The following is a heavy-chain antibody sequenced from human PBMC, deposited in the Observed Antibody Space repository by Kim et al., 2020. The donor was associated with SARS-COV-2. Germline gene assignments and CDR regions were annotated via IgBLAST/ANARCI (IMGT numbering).Heavy chain of an antibody. CDR1: GGSFSGYY. V-gene: IGHV4-34*01. CDR3: ARAVWFGEFNRNYYYYGMDV. CDR2: INHSGST. Sequence: SETLSLTCAVYGGSFSGYYWSWIRQPPGKGLEWIGEINHSGSTNYNPSLKSRVTISVDTSKNQFSLKLSSVTAADTAVYYCARAVWFGEFNRNYYYYGMDVWGQGTTVTVSS. D-gene: IGHD3-10*01. J-gene: IGHJ6*02.